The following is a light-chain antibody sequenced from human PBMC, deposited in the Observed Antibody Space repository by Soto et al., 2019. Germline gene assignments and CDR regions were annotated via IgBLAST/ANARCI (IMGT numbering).Light chain of an antibody. J-gene: IGKJ4*01. CDR3: QQYYTTPLT. Sequence: DIVMTQSPDSLAVSLGERATINCKSSQSVLYSSNHQNYLAWYQQKPGQPPQLLIYWASTRESGVPDRVSGSGSGTDFTLTISSLQAEDVAVYYCQQYYTTPLTFGGGTKVEIK. CDR2: WAS. V-gene: IGKV4-1*01. CDR1: QSVLYSSNHQNY.